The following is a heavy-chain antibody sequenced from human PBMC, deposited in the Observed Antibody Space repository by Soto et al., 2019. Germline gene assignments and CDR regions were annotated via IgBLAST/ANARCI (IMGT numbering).Heavy chain of an antibody. J-gene: IGHJ5*02. CDR2: ISAYDGKT. D-gene: IGHD3-3*01. V-gene: IGHV1-18*01. Sequence: GSSVKVSCKASGYNFNIYGITWVRQAPGQGLELMGWISAYDGKTTYAEKFQGRVTMTTDASTSTAYMELRSLRSDDTALYYCARDPHEYWTSSWFDPWGQGTLVTVSS. CDR3: ARDPHEYWTSSWFDP. CDR1: GYNFNIYG.